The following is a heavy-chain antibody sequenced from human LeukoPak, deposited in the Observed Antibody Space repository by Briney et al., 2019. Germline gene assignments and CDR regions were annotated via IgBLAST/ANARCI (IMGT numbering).Heavy chain of an antibody. J-gene: IGHJ5*02. V-gene: IGHV4-38-2*02. D-gene: IGHD1-14*01. CDR2: IHHSGST. Sequence: SETLSLTCTVSGYSISSGFFWGWIRQPPGKGLEWIASIHHSGSTYYDPSLKSRVSISVDTSKNQFSLKLTSVTAADTAVYYCARLTVVHPWGWFDPWGQGTLVTVSS. CDR1: GYSISSGFF. CDR3: ARLTVVHPWGWFDP.